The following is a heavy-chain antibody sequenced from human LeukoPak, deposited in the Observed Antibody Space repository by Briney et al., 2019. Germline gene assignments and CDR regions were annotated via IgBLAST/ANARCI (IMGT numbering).Heavy chain of an antibody. CDR1: GYTFTNYA. D-gene: IGHD3-10*01. CDR3: AREGFGSGTNLGVGYFDY. V-gene: IGHV1-3*04. J-gene: IGHJ4*02. CDR2: INTGGDT. Sequence: ASVKVSCKASGYTFTNYATHWVRQAPGQRLEWMGWINTGGDTAYSQRFQGRVTIISDTSASTAYMDLSNLRSEDTAVYYCAREGFGSGTNLGVGYFDYWGQGSLVTVSS.